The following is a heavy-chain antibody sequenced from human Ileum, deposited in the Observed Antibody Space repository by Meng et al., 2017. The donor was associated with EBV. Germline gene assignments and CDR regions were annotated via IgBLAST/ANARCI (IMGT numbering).Heavy chain of an antibody. Sequence: QVYLQQWGAGLLKPSXXXXLTXXVXXGSLSGYYWSWIRQSPGKGLEWIGEINHGGSLNYNPSLKRRVTISIDTSKSHLSLRLTSVTAADTALYYCARGRTDYDWGSYPFNNHFDPWGQGALVTVAS. CDR1: XGSLSGYY. V-gene: IGHV4-34*02. J-gene: IGHJ5*02. CDR2: INHGGSL. CDR3: ARGRTDYDWGSYPFNNHFDP. D-gene: IGHD3-16*02.